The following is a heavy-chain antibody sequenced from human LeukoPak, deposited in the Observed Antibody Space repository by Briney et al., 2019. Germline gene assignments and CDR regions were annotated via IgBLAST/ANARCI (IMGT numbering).Heavy chain of an antibody. CDR2: ISYDGSDL. CDR3: ARDRRYCTSDSCYGAFDY. D-gene: IGHD2-2*01. J-gene: IGHJ4*02. Sequence: PGRSLRLSCAASGFTFSHYALNWVRQTPGKGLEWVATISYDGSDLSYADSVKGRFTISRDKSKNMLYLQMNSLRVEDTALYYCARDRRYCTSDSCYGAFDYWGQGTLVTVCS. CDR1: GFTFSHYA. V-gene: IGHV3-30*04.